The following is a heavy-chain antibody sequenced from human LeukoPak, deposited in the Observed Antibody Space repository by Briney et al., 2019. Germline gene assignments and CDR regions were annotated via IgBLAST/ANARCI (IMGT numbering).Heavy chain of an antibody. Sequence: GGSLRLSCAASGFTFSSYAMSWVRQAPGKGLEWVSAISGSGGSTYYADSVKGRFTISRDNSKNTLYLQMNSLRAEDTAVYYCARDSIVGNYYDSSGYYYPGPYYFDYWGQGTLVTVSS. J-gene: IGHJ4*02. V-gene: IGHV3-23*01. CDR2: ISGSGGST. CDR1: GFTFSSYA. CDR3: ARDSIVGNYYDSSGYYYPGPYYFDY. D-gene: IGHD3-22*01.